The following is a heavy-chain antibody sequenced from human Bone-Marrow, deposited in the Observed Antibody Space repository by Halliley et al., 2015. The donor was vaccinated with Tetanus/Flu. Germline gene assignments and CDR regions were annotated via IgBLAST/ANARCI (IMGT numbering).Heavy chain of an antibody. V-gene: IGHV3-66*01. D-gene: IGHD3-10*01. CDR3: ARGLYRPFDY. Sequence: GLEGVSVINKDGSTNFADSVRGRFDISRDNSKNTLYLQMKSLRGEDTAVYYCARGLYRPFDYWGQGTLVTVSS. CDR2: INKDGST. J-gene: IGHJ4*02.